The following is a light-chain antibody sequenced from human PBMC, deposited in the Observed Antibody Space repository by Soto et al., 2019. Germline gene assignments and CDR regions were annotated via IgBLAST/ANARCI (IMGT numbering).Light chain of an antibody. V-gene: IGKV1-8*01. J-gene: IGKJ1*01. Sequence: AIRMTQSPSSFSASTGDRVTITCRASQDISSYLAWFQQKPGKAPELLIYAASTLRGGVPSRFSGSGSGTEFTLTINYLQSEDFAIYYCQHYYTYPWTFGQGTKVEIK. CDR3: QHYYTYPWT. CDR2: AAS. CDR1: QDISSY.